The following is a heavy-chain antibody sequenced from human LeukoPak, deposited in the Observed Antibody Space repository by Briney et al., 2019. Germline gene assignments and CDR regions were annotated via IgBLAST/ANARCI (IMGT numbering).Heavy chain of an antibody. V-gene: IGHV4-4*07. Sequence: PSETLSLTCTVSGGSISSYYWSWIRQPAGKGLEWIGRIYTSGGTNYNPSLKSRVTMSVDTSKNQFSLKLSSVTAADTAVYYCARDSADYDFWSAPFDYWGQGTLVTVSS. D-gene: IGHD3-3*01. CDR3: ARDSADYDFWSAPFDY. CDR1: GGSISSYY. J-gene: IGHJ4*02. CDR2: IYTSGGT.